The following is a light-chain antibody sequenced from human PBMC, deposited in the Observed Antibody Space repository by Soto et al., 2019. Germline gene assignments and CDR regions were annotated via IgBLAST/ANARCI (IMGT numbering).Light chain of an antibody. V-gene: IGLV2-14*01. CDR3: SSYTTSTTLAYV. Sequence: QSVLTQPASVSGSPGQSITISCTGTSSDVGGHNYVSWYQQHPGKAPKLMIYEVSNRPSGVSNRFSGSKSGNTASLTISGLQAEDEADYYCSSYTTSTTLAYVFGTGTKLTVL. CDR2: EVS. CDR1: SSDVGGHNY. J-gene: IGLJ1*01.